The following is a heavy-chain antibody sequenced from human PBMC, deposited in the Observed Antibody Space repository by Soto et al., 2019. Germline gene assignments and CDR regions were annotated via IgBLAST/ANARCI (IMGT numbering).Heavy chain of an antibody. V-gene: IGHV3-74*01. CDR3: ARDDVSMVTTFLDY. CDR1: GFTFSSYY. D-gene: IGHD2-21*02. Sequence: EVQLVESGGGLVQPGGSLRLSCAASGFTFSSYYMHWVRQAPGKGLVWISRIKTDGSFSSYADSVKGRFTISRDNAKNTLFLQMNSLRGEDTALYYCARDDVSMVTTFLDYWGMGTLVTVSS. CDR2: IKTDGSFS. J-gene: IGHJ4*02.